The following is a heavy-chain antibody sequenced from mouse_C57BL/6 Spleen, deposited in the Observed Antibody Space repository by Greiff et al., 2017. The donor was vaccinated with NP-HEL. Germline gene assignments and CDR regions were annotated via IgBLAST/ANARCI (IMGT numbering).Heavy chain of an antibody. CDR1: GYTFTSYW. D-gene: IGHD2-10*01. V-gene: IGHV1-55*01. J-gene: IGHJ3*01. CDR2: IYPGSGST. Sequence: QVQLQQPGAELVKPGASVKMSCKASGYTFTSYWITWVKQRPGQGLEWIGDIYPGSGSTNYNEKFKSKATLTVDTSSSTAYMQLSSLTSEDSAVYYCAREAYYGNPWFAYWGQGTLVTVSA. CDR3: AREAYYGNPWFAY.